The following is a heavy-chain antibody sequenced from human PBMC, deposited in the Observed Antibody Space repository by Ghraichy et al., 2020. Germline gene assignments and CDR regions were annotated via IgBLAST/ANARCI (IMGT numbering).Heavy chain of an antibody. J-gene: IGHJ4*02. CDR2: IDYVGRT. V-gene: IGHV4-34*01. Sequence: SETLSLTCAVSGGYIGGNYWSWIRQPPGKGLEWIGEIDYVGRTNYNYNPSLDGRVTISLRVGSNEFSLTPSPVTAADTAVCYWVGGRCCGGGSCSPGPSSFDYWGQGSLVFVSS. CDR3: VGGRCCGGGSCSPGPSSFDY. CDR1: GGYIGGNY. D-gene: IGHD2-21*01.